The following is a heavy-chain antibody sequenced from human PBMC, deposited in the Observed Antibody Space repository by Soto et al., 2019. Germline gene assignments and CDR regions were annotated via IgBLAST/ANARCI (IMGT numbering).Heavy chain of an antibody. CDR3: ARGYSSGAYYFDY. Sequence: PSETLSLTCTVSGGSISSYYWSWIRQPPGKGLEWIGYIYYSGSTNYNPSLKSRVTISVDTSKNQFSPKLSSVTAADTAVYYCARGYSSGAYYFDYWGQGTLVTVSS. CDR2: IYYSGST. V-gene: IGHV4-59*01. CDR1: GGSISSYY. D-gene: IGHD6-19*01. J-gene: IGHJ4*02.